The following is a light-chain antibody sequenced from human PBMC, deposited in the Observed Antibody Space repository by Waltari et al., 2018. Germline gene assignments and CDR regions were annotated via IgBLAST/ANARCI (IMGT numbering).Light chain of an antibody. J-gene: IGLJ2*01. CDR2: VNSDGSH. Sequence: QVVLTQSPSASAPLGASVKLTCTLTSGHNTYPIAWHQQQPGKGPLYLMRVNSDGSHSKADGIPDRFSGSSSGAERYLTISSLHSEDEADYYCQTWGTGLRVFGGGTKLTVL. V-gene: IGLV4-69*02. CDR1: SGHNTYP. CDR3: QTWGTGLRV.